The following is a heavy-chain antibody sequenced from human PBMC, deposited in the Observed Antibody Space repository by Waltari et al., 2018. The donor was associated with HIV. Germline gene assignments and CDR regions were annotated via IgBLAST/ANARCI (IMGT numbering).Heavy chain of an antibody. D-gene: IGHD2-15*01. Sequence: QVQLVQSGAEVKKPGASVKVSCKASGYTFTSYYMHWVRQAPGQGLEWMGIINPSGGSTSYAQKFQGRVTMTRDTSTSTVYMELSSLRSEDTAVYYCARERGVVVAAKFLRSGLDPWGQGTLVTVSS. CDR3: ARERGVVVAAKFLRSGLDP. J-gene: IGHJ5*02. CDR1: GYTFTSYY. CDR2: INPSGGST. V-gene: IGHV1-46*01.